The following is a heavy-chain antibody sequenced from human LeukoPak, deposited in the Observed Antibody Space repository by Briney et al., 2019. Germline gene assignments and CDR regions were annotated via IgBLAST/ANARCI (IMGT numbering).Heavy chain of an antibody. CDR3: AKGDMIVVVPTDY. V-gene: IGHV3-23*01. J-gene: IGHJ4*02. CDR2: ICGSGDST. CDR1: GFNFSIYA. D-gene: IGHD3-22*01. Sequence: GGSLRLSCAASGFNFSIYAMSGVRHAPGRGLVWGSAICGSGDSTYYADSVKGRFTISRDNSKNTLYLQMNSLRAEDTAVYYCAKGDMIVVVPTDYWGQGTLVTVSS.